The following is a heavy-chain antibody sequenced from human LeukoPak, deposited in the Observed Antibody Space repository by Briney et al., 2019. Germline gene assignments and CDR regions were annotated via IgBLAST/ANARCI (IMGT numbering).Heavy chain of an antibody. CDR3: AKAAYYDNSGLLNFDY. Sequence: GGSLRLSCAASGFTFSSYAMSWVRQAPGKGLEWVSAISGSGGSTYYADSVKGRFTISRDNSKSTLYLQMNSLRAEDTAVYFCAKAAYYDNSGLLNFDYWGQGTLVTVSS. J-gene: IGHJ4*02. CDR1: GFTFSSYA. D-gene: IGHD3-22*01. CDR2: ISGSGGST. V-gene: IGHV3-23*01.